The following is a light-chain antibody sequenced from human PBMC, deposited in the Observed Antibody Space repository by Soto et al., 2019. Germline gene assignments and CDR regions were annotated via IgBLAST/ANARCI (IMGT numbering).Light chain of an antibody. CDR2: WAS. CDR1: QSVLYSSNNKNY. CDR3: QQYYSTLPT. Sequence: DIVMTQSPDSLAVSLGERATINCKSSQSVLYSSNNKNYLALYQQKPGQPPKLLIYWASTRESGVPDRFSGSGSGTDFTLTISSLQAEDVAVYYCQQYYSTLPTFGQGTKVDIK. J-gene: IGKJ1*01. V-gene: IGKV4-1*01.